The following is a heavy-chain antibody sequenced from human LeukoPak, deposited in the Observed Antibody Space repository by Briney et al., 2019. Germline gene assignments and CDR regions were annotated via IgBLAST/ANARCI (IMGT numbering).Heavy chain of an antibody. CDR3: ARPTISHYYDSSGYFAGAFDI. J-gene: IGHJ3*02. CDR1: GYTFTSYG. D-gene: IGHD3-22*01. Sequence: ASVKVSCKASGYTFTSYGISWVRQAPGQGLEWMGWISAYNGNTNYAQKLQGRVTMTTDTSTSTAYMELRSLRSDDTAVYYCARPTISHYYDSSGYFAGAFDIWGQGTMVTVSS. V-gene: IGHV1-18*01. CDR2: ISAYNGNT.